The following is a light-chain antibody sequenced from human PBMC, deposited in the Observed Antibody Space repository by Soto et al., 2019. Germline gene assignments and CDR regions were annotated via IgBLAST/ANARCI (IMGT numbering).Light chain of an antibody. Sequence: EILLTQSPATLSVSPGGTATLSCRASQNVLSDLAWYQQKPGQAPRLLVYGATTRATDAPAKFRGRGSGTEFSLTISSLQSEDSATYYRQQYRSWPRTFGQGSKVEI. J-gene: IGKJ1*01. CDR3: QQYRSWPRT. V-gene: IGKV3-15*01. CDR1: QNVLSD. CDR2: GAT.